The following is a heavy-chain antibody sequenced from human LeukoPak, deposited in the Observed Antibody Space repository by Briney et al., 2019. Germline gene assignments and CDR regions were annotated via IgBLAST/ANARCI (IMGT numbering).Heavy chain of an antibody. CDR3: ARAGDSSSWYPGYYYMDV. J-gene: IGHJ6*03. V-gene: IGHV3-7*01. CDR2: IKQDGSEK. Sequence: GGSLRLSCAASGFTFSSYWMSWVRQAPGKGLEWVANIKQDGSEKYYVDSVKGRFTISRDNAKNSLYLQMNSLRAEGTAVYYCARAGDSSSWYPGYYYMDVWGKGTTVTVSS. CDR1: GFTFSSYW. D-gene: IGHD6-13*01.